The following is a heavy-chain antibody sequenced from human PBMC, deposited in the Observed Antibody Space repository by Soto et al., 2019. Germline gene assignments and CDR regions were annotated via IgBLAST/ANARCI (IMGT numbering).Heavy chain of an antibody. Sequence: HGESLKISCKGSGYSFTSYWISWVRQMPGKGLEWMGRIDPSDSYTNYSPSFQGHVTISADKSISTAYLQWSSLKASDTAMYYCARRDCSSTSCYRDNYYYGMDVWGQGTTVTVSS. CDR1: GYSFTSYW. CDR3: ARRDCSSTSCYRDNYYYGMDV. CDR2: IDPSDSYT. D-gene: IGHD2-2*02. J-gene: IGHJ6*02. V-gene: IGHV5-10-1*01.